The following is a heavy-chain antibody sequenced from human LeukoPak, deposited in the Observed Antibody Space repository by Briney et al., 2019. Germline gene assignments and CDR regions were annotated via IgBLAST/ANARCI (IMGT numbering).Heavy chain of an antibody. J-gene: IGHJ4*02. Sequence: PSETLSLTCAVYGESFSGYYWSWIRQPPGKGLEWIGEINHSGSTNYNPSLKSRVTISVDTSKNQFSLKLSSVTAADTAVYYCARGRHGSGWYGVPKPYFDYWGQGTLVTVSS. CDR2: INHSGST. V-gene: IGHV4-34*01. CDR1: GESFSGYY. D-gene: IGHD6-19*01. CDR3: ARGRHGSGWYGVPKPYFDY.